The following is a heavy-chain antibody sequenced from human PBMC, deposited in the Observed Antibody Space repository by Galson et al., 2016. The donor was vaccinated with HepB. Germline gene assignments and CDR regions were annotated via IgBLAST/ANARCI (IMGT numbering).Heavy chain of an antibody. CDR2: LSYNSGDET. J-gene: IGHJ4*02. CDR1: GFTFRDFA. D-gene: IGHD4-17*01. Sequence: SLRLSCAASGFTFRDFAMTWVRQTPGKGLEWVSALSYNSGDETYFADSVRGRFTISRDNSKDTLYLQMSSLRVEDTAVYFCAKVPYGDYASAFDSWGQGTLVTVSS. CDR3: AKVPYGDYASAFDS. V-gene: IGHV3-23*01.